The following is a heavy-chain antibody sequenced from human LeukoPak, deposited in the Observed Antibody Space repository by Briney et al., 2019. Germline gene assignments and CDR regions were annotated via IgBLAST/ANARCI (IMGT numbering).Heavy chain of an antibody. CDR3: ARAGEYSYGYSDY. CDR2: ISAYNGNT. V-gene: IGHV1-18*01. D-gene: IGHD5-18*01. J-gene: IGHJ4*02. Sequence: GASVPVSYKASGYTFTNYGISWLRQAPGQGLAWMGWISAYNGNTNYAQNLQGRVTMTTDTSTTTAYMELRSLRSDDTAVYYCARAGEYSYGYSDYWGQGTLVTVSS. CDR1: GYTFTNYG.